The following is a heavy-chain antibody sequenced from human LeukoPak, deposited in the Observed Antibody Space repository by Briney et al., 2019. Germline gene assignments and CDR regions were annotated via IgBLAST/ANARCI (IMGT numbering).Heavy chain of an antibody. CDR2: INNDGSTT. Sequence: SGGSLRLSCAASGFTFSSYWMHWVRQAPGKGLVWVSGINNDGSTTTYADSVKGRFTISRDNATNTLFMQMNTLRAEDTAVYYCARGSDSGNYYDFDYWGQGTLVTVSS. J-gene: IGHJ4*02. CDR3: ARGSDSGNYYDFDY. V-gene: IGHV3-74*01. CDR1: GFTFSSYW. D-gene: IGHD1-26*01.